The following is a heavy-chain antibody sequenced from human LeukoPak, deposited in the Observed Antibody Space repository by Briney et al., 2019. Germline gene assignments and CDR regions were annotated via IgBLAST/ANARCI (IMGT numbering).Heavy chain of an antibody. Sequence: GTSLRLSCVASGFSFSNYGMHWVRQAPGKGLEWVAFIRFDGSNKYYADSVKGRFTISRDNSKNTLYLQMNSLRAEDTAVYYCAKDRFGCSSTSCYGHYWGQGTLVTVSS. D-gene: IGHD2-2*01. CDR3: AKDRFGCSSTSCYGHY. CDR1: GFSFSNYG. V-gene: IGHV3-30*02. CDR2: IRFDGSNK. J-gene: IGHJ4*02.